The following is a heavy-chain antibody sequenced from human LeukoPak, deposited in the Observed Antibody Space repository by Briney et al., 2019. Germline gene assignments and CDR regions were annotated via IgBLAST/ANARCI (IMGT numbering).Heavy chain of an antibody. CDR3: ATAVI. V-gene: IGHV3-48*03. Sequence: PGGSLRLSCEASGFTSSSYEMNWFRQAPGKGLEWVSYFSKSGGTMKNADSVEGRFTVSRDNTKNSLYLQMDSLTAEDTAVYYCATAVIRGRGTMVTVPS. CDR2: FSKSGGTM. J-gene: IGHJ3*02. CDR1: GFTSSSYE.